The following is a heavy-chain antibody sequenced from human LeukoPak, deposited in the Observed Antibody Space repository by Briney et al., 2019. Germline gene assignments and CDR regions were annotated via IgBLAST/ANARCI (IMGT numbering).Heavy chain of an antibody. Sequence: SVKVSCKASGGTFSSYAISWVRQAPGQGLEWMGGIIPIFGTANYAQKFQGRATITTDESTSTAYMELSSLRSEDTAVYYCARGRGDYPNYYYYMDVRGKGTTVTVSS. V-gene: IGHV1-69*05. D-gene: IGHD3-16*01. CDR1: GGTFSSYA. CDR3: ARGRGDYPNYYYYMDV. J-gene: IGHJ6*03. CDR2: IIPIFGTA.